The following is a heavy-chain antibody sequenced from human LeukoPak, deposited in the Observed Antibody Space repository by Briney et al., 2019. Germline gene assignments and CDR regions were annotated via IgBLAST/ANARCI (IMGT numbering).Heavy chain of an antibody. J-gene: IGHJ4*02. V-gene: IGHV3-48*01. CDR1: GFTFRSHS. D-gene: IGHD5-24*01. CDR2: ISSTSSST. CDR3: ARDDLTNGYNGNY. Sequence: PGGSLRLSCAASGFTFRSHSMNWVRQAPGKGLEWVSYISSTSSSTYYADSVKGRFTISRDNAKNSLNLQMNSLRAEDTAVYYCARDDLTNGYNGNYWGQGTLVTVSS.